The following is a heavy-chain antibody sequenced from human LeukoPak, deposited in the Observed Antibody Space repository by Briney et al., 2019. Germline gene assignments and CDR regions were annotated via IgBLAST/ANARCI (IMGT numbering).Heavy chain of an antibody. D-gene: IGHD6-6*01. V-gene: IGHV3-66*02. CDR1: GFTFSHYF. J-gene: IGHJ4*02. Sequence: PGRSLRLSCAASGFTFSHYFMNWVRQAPGKGLECVSVIYSDDSTYYSDSVKGRFTVSKDKSKNTLYLQMNSLRADDTAVYYCARGHGLEWGQGTLVTVSS. CDR2: IYSDDST. CDR3: ARGHGLE.